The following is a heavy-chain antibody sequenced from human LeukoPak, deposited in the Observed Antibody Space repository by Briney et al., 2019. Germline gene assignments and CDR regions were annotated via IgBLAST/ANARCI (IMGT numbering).Heavy chain of an antibody. CDR2: ISSSSSYI. CDR1: GFTFSSYS. J-gene: IGHJ4*02. Sequence: GGSLRLSCAASGFTFSSYSMNWVRQAPGKGLEWVSSISSSSSYIYYADSVKSRFTISRDNAKNSLCLQMNSLRAEDTAVYYCARVKGALAAAGLDYWGQGALVTVSS. V-gene: IGHV3-21*01. CDR3: ARVKGALAAAGLDY. D-gene: IGHD6-13*01.